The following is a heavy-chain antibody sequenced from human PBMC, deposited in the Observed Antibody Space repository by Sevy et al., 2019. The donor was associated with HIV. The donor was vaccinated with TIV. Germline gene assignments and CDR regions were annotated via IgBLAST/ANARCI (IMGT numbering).Heavy chain of an antibody. V-gene: IGHV3-30*02. CDR2: IQYDGGNK. CDR3: VKDRRISLAADLFDY. CDR1: GFTFNSHG. J-gene: IGHJ4*02. Sequence: GGSLRLSCATSGFTFNSHGMHWVRQAPGKGLEWVSFIQYDGGNKNYADSVKGRFTISLDKSKNTLYLQLSSLRTEDTALYYCVKDRRISLAADLFDYWGQGTLVTVSS. D-gene: IGHD6-19*01.